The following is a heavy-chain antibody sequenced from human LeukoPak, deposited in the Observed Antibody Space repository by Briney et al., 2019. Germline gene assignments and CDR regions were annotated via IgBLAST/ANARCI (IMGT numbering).Heavy chain of an antibody. V-gene: IGHV4-34*01. CDR3: ARVAVKRTSGSYYYYYYGMDV. Sequence: PSETLSLTCAVYGGSFSGYYWSWIRQPPGKGLEWIGEINHSGSTNYNPSLKSRVTISVDTSKNQFSLKLSSVTAADTAVYYCARVAVKRTSGSYYYYYYGMDVWGQGTTVTVSS. CDR2: INHSGST. CDR1: GGSFSGYY. J-gene: IGHJ6*02. D-gene: IGHD1-26*01.